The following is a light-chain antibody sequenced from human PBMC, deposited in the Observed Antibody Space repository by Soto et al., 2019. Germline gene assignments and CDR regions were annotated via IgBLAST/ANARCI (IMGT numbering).Light chain of an antibody. CDR2: GAS. J-gene: IGKJ1*01. CDR3: RQYCSSART. CDR1: QSDSNSS. Sequence: EIVLTQSPGTLSLSPGEKATLSCRASQSDSNSSLAWYQQKLGQAPRLLIYGASTRAPGIPDRFSGSGSGTAFTLTISRLEPEDFALYYCRQYCSSARTFGQGTKVDIK. V-gene: IGKV3-20*01.